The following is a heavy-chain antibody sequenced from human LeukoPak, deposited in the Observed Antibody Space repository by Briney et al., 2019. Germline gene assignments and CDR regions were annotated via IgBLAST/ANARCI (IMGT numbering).Heavy chain of an antibody. CDR3: AGHHPRNTVDF. D-gene: IGHD2/OR15-2a*01. J-gene: IGHJ4*02. CDR1: GGSISSSSYF. CDR2: INYSGST. Sequence: SETLSLTCTVSGGSISSSSYFWGWIRQPPGKGLEWIGSINYSGSTYYNPSLKSRVTISLDTSKNQFSLKLSSVTAADTAVYYCAGHHPRNTVDFWGQGTLVTVSS. V-gene: IGHV4-39*01.